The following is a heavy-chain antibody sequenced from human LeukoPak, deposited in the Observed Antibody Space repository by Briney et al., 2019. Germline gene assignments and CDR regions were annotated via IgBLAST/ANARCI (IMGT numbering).Heavy chain of an antibody. CDR1: GFTFSGSA. CDR2: IRSKANSYAT. J-gene: IGHJ5*02. CDR3: TRQGRKVWFDP. Sequence: PGGSLRLSCAASGFTFSGSAMHWVRQASGKGLEWVGRIRSKANSYATAYAASVKGRFTISRDDSKNTAYLQMNSLKTEAMAVYYCTRQGRKVWFDPWGQGTLVTVSS. D-gene: IGHD1-14*01. V-gene: IGHV3-73*01.